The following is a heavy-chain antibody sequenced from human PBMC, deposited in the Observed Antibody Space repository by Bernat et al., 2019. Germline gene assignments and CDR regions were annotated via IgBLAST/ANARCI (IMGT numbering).Heavy chain of an antibody. D-gene: IGHD3-10*01. CDR3: ARALWFRESTPGAFDI. Sequence: EVQLVESGGGLVQPGGSLRLSCAASGFTFSSYAMSWVRQAPGKGLEWVSAISGSGGSTYYADSVKGRFTISRDNSKNTLYLQMNSLRAEDTAVYYCARALWFRESTPGAFDIWGQGTMVTVSS. CDR2: ISGSGGST. V-gene: IGHV3-23*04. J-gene: IGHJ3*02. CDR1: GFTFSSYA.